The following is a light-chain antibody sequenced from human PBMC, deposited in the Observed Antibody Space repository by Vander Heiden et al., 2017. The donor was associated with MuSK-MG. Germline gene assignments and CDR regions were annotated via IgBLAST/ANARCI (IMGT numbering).Light chain of an antibody. CDR1: QSVTSS. V-gene: IGKV3-20*01. CDR3: QQYGSPLT. J-gene: IGKJ4*01. CDR2: GAS. Sequence: EIVLTQSPGTLSLSPGERATLSCRASQSVTSSIYGASSRATGIPDRFSGSGSGTDFTLTISRLEPEDFAVYYWQQYGSPLTFGGGTKVEIK.